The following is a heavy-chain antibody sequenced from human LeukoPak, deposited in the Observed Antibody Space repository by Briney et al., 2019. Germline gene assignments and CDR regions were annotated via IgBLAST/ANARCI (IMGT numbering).Heavy chain of an antibody. J-gene: IGHJ6*03. CDR3: ARGGNLDIVVVPAAKDYYYYMDV. CDR2: INWNGGST. D-gene: IGHD2-2*03. V-gene: IGHV3-20*04. CDR1: GFTFDDYG. Sequence: GGSLRLSCAASGFTFDDYGMSWVRQAPGKGLEWVSGINWNGGSTVYADSVKGRFTISRDNAKNSLYLQMNSLRAEDTALYYCARGGNLDIVVVPAAKDYYYYMDVWGKGTTVTVSS.